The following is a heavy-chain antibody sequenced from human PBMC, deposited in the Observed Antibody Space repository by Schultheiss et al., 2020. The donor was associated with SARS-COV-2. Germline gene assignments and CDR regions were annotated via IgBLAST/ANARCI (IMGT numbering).Heavy chain of an antibody. CDR2: IGTAGDT. Sequence: GESLKISCATSGFTFSSYDMHWVRQPTGKGLQWISTIGTAGDTYYQDSVKGRFTISRENARNSLYLQMNSLRAGDTAVYYCTRDNRLLGVDQYYMDVWGKGTTFTVSS. D-gene: IGHD3-3*01. J-gene: IGHJ6*03. CDR3: TRDNRLLGVDQYYMDV. CDR1: GFTFSSYD. V-gene: IGHV3-13*04.